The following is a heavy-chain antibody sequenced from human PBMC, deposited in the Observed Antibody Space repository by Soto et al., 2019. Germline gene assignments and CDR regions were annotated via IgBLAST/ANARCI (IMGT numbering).Heavy chain of an antibody. Sequence: SETLSLTCTVSGASISSGDHYWSWIRQTPGKGLEWIGYSFYAGTTYYNPSLKSRVTISVDTSKNQFSLKLSSVTAADTAVYYCASLKLGYSTFDPWGQGTLVTVSS. CDR2: SFYAGTT. J-gene: IGHJ5*02. V-gene: IGHV4-30-4*01. CDR1: GASISSGDHY. D-gene: IGHD5-18*01. CDR3: ASLKLGYSTFDP.